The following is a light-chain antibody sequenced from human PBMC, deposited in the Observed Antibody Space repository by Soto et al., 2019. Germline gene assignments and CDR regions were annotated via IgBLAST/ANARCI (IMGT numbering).Light chain of an antibody. Sequence: NFMLTQPHSVSESPGQTVTISCTRSSGSIASNYVQWYQQRPGSAPTTVIYEDNQRPSGVPDRFSGSIDSSSNSASLTISGLKTEDEADYYCQSYDSSNNVFGSGTQLTVL. CDR3: QSYDSSNNV. J-gene: IGLJ6*01. V-gene: IGLV6-57*04. CDR1: SGSIASNY. CDR2: EDN.